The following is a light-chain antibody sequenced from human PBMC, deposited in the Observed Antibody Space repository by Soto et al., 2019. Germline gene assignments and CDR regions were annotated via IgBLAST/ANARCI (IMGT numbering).Light chain of an antibody. Sequence: QSVLTQPPSASRTPGQRVTISCSGSSSNIGSNYVYWYQQLPGTAPKLLIYRNNQRPSGVPDRFSGSKSGTSASLAISGLRSEDEADYYCAAWDDSLSGPCVFGTGTKLTVL. CDR3: AAWDDSLSGPCV. V-gene: IGLV1-47*01. CDR1: SSNIGSNY. J-gene: IGLJ1*01. CDR2: RNN.